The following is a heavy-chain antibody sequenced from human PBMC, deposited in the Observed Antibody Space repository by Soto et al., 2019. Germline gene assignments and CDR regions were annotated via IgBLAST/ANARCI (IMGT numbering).Heavy chain of an antibody. Sequence: SETLSLTCAVSGGSISSGGYSWSWIRQPPGKGLEWIGYIYHSGSTYYNPSLKSRVTISVDRSKNQFSLKLSSVTAADTAVYYCARGYSGYSSGWYSIRFDPWGQGTLVTVSS. CDR1: GGSISSGGYS. CDR2: IYHSGST. CDR3: ARGYSGYSSGWYSIRFDP. J-gene: IGHJ5*02. V-gene: IGHV4-30-2*01. D-gene: IGHD6-19*01.